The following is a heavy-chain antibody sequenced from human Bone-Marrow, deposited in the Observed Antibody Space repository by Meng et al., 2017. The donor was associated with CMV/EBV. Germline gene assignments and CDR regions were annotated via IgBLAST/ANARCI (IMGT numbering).Heavy chain of an antibody. D-gene: IGHD3-3*01. CDR3: ARDRLLEGLPGFGYYYYYGMDV. Sequence: SETLSLTCTVSGGSISSYYWSWIRQPPGKGLEWIGYIYYSGSTNYNPSLKSRVTISVDTSKNQFSLKLSSVTAADTAVYYCARDRLLEGLPGFGYYYYYGMDVWGQGTTVTVSS. J-gene: IGHJ6*02. V-gene: IGHV4-59*01. CDR2: IYYSGST. CDR1: GGSISSYY.